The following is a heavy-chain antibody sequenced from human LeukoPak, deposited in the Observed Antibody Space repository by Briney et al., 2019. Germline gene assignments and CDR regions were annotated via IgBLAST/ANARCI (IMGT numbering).Heavy chain of an antibody. CDR3: AREGSSSWYVDY. V-gene: IGHV3-11*01. CDR1: GFTFSDYY. J-gene: IGHJ4*02. CDR2: SSGSSI. D-gene: IGHD6-13*01. Sequence: GGSLRLSCAASGFTFSDYYMSWIRQAPGKGLEWVSYSSGSSIYYADFVRGRFTISRDNAKNSLYLQMNSLRGEDTAVYYCAREGSSSWYVDYWGQGTLVTVSS.